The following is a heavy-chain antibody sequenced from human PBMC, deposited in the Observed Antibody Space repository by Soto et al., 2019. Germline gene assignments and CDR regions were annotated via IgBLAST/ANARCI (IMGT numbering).Heavy chain of an antibody. CDR2: IYYSGST. V-gene: IGHV4-59*01. CDR1: GGSISSYY. J-gene: IGHJ4*02. Sequence: PSETLSLTCTVSGGSISSYYWSWIRQLPGKGLEWIGYIYYSGSTNYNPSLKSRVTISVDTSKNQFSLKLSSVTAADTAVYYCARGRQGYDFWSGYYPLAYWGQGTLVTVSS. D-gene: IGHD3-3*01. CDR3: ARGRQGYDFWSGYYPLAY.